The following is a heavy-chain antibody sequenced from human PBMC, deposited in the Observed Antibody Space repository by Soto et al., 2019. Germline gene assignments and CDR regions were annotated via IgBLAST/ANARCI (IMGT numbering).Heavy chain of an antibody. D-gene: IGHD3-10*01. CDR2: INLSGST. CDR3: ARRVVVHYYMDV. CDR1: GGSFSDYS. Sequence: SETLYLTCAVYGGSFSDYSWSWIRQPPGKGLEWIGDINLSGSTNYSPSLKSRVTISVDTSKHQFSLRLGSVTAADTAVYYCARRVVVHYYMDVWGKGTPVTVSS. J-gene: IGHJ6*03. V-gene: IGHV4-34*01.